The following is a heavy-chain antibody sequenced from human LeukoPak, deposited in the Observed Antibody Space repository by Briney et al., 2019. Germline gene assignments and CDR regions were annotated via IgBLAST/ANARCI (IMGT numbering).Heavy chain of an antibody. J-gene: IGHJ3*02. V-gene: IGHV1-46*01. CDR1: GGTFSSYA. D-gene: IGHD6-13*01. CDR3: ARDRSLYSSTWYVPRDGFDI. CDR2: INPSGGST. Sequence: ASVKVSCKASGGTFSSYAISWVRQAPGQGLEWMGIINPSGGSTSYAQKFQGRVTMTRDMSTSTVYMELSSLRSEDTAVYYCARDRSLYSSTWYVPRDGFDIWGQGTMVTVSS.